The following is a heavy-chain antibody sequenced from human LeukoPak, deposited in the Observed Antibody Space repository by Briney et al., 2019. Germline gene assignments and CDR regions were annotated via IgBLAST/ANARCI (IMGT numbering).Heavy chain of an antibody. CDR2: IDSSGGNT. CDR3: AKHYFSDVPRPSDY. J-gene: IGHJ4*02. CDR1: GFTFGSYA. Sequence: GWSLRLSCSASGFTFGSYAMAWVRRAPGKGLEWVSSIDSSGGNTYYADSVKGRFTISRDNSRNTLYLQMNSLRAEDTAVYHCAKHYFSDVPRPSDYWGQGTLVTVSS. V-gene: IGHV3-23*01. D-gene: IGHD3-10*01.